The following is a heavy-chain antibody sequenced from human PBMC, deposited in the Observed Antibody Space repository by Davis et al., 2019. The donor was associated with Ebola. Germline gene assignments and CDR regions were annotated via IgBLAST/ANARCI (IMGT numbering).Heavy chain of an antibody. V-gene: IGHV1-18*01. D-gene: IGHD3-3*01. Sequence: ASVKVSCKASGYTFTSYGISWVRQAPGHGLEWMGWISAYNGNTNYAQKFQGRVTITADKSTSTAYMELSSLRSEDTAVYYCARASPTISDDYYYYGMDVWGQGTTVTVSS. CDR3: ARASPTISDDYYYYGMDV. CDR1: GYTFTSYG. CDR2: ISAYNGNT. J-gene: IGHJ6*02.